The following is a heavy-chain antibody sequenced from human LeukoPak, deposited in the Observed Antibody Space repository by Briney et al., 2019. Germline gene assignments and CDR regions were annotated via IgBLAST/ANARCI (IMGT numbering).Heavy chain of an antibody. J-gene: IGHJ4*02. CDR2: ISWNSGGI. CDR3: AKDIKGSSYDVLSSPTLDY. D-gene: IGHD3-9*01. Sequence: GGSLRLSCAASGFTFDDYAMHWVRQAPGKGLEWVSGISWNSGGIGYADSVKGRFTISRDNAKNSLYLQMNSLRAEDTALYYCAKDIKGSSYDVLSSPTLDYWGQGTLVTVSS. V-gene: IGHV3-9*01. CDR1: GFTFDDYA.